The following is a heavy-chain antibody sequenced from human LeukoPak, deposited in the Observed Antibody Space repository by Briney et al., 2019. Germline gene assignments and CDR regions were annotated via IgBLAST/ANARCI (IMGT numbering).Heavy chain of an antibody. D-gene: IGHD2-15*01. V-gene: IGHV4-34*01. CDR1: GGSFSGYY. J-gene: IGHJ4*02. Sequence: PSETLSLTCAVYGGSFSGYYWSWIRQPPGKGLEWIGEINHSGSTNYNPSLKSRVTISVDTSKNQFSLKLSSVTAADTAVYYCARDRTTDCSGGSCYSAPFDYWGQGTLVTVSS. CDR3: ARDRTTDCSGGSCYSAPFDY. CDR2: INHSGST.